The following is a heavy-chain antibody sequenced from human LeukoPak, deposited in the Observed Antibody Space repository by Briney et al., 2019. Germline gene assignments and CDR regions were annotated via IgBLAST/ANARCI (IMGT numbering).Heavy chain of an antibody. D-gene: IGHD3-22*01. CDR2: ISSSSSYI. V-gene: IGHV3-21*01. Sequence: PGGSLRLSCAASGFTFSSYSMNWVRQAPGKGLEWVSSISSSSSYIYYADSVKGRFTISRDNAKNSLYLQMSSLRADDTAVYYCARDRLLYYYDSGPTGHFQHWGQGTLVTV. J-gene: IGHJ1*01. CDR1: GFTFSSYS. CDR3: ARDRLLYYYDSGPTGHFQH.